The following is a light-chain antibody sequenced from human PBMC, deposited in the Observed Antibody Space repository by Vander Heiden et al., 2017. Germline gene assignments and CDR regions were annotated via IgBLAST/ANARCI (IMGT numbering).Light chain of an antibody. CDR2: GAS. J-gene: IGKJ1*01. V-gene: IGKV3-20*01. Sequence: EIVLTQSRGTLSLSPGERSTLSCRASQCVSRSYLAWYQQKPGQAPRLLIYGASSRATGIPDRFSGSGSGTDFTLTISRLEPEDFAVYYCQQYGSSPWTFGQGTKVEIK. CDR3: QQYGSSPWT. CDR1: QCVSRSY.